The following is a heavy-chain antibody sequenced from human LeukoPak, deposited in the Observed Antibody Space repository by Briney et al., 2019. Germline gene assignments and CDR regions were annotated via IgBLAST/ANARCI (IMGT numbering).Heavy chain of an antibody. D-gene: IGHD3-22*01. Sequence: SETLSLTCNVSGGSISSYYWTWIRQPAGKGLEWIGRIYSSGNTNYNPSLKSRVTISVDTSKNQFSLKLSSVTAADTAVYYCARDQRDSSGLYYFDYWGQGTLVTVSS. CDR1: GGSISSYY. J-gene: IGHJ4*02. V-gene: IGHV4-4*07. CDR3: ARDQRDSSGLYYFDY. CDR2: IYSSGNT.